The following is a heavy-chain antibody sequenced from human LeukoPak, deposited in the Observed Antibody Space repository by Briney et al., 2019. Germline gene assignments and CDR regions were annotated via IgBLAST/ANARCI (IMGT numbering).Heavy chain of an antibody. J-gene: IGHJ4*02. V-gene: IGHV4-34*01. Sequence: SETLSLTCAVYGGSFSGYYWSWIRQPPGKGLEWIGEINHSGSTNYNPSLKSRVTISVDTSKNQFSLKLSSVTAADTAVYYCARGGNYYGSGTSDYWGQGTLVTVSS. D-gene: IGHD3-10*01. CDR3: ARGGNYYGSGTSDY. CDR1: GGSFSGYY. CDR2: INHSGST.